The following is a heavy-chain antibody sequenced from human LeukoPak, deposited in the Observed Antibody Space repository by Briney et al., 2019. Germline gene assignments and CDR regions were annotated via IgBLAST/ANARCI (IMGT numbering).Heavy chain of an antibody. V-gene: IGHV4-31*03. CDR1: GGSISSGGYH. Sequence: SETLSPTCTVSGGSISSGGYHWSWIRQHPGKGLEWIGYIYYSGSTYYNPSLKSRVTISVDTSKNQFSLKLSSVTAADTAVYYCARDLSMGYFDYWGQGTLVTVSS. D-gene: IGHD2-21*01. CDR2: IYYSGST. CDR3: ARDLSMGYFDY. J-gene: IGHJ4*02.